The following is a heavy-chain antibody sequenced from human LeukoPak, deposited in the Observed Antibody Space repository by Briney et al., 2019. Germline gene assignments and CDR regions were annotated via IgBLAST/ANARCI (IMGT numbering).Heavy chain of an antibody. V-gene: IGHV3-11*01. CDR3: ASGVVVVPGAVDY. CDR1: GFTFSDYY. D-gene: IGHD2-2*01. CDR2: ISSSGSTI. J-gene: IGHJ4*02. Sequence: KSGGSLRLPCAASGFTFSDYYMSWIRQAPGKGLEWVSYISSSGSTIYYADSVKGRFTISRDNAKNSLYLQMNSLRAEDTAVNYCASGVVVVPGAVDYWGQGTLVTVSS.